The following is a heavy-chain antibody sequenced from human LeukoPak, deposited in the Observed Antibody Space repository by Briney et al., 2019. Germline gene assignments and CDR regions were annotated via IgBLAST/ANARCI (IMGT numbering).Heavy chain of an antibody. V-gene: IGHV3-33*08. D-gene: IGHD3-9*01. CDR1: GFTFSSYY. CDR3: ARDFESSH. Sequence: PGGSLRLSCAASGFTFSSYYMNWVRQAPGKGLEWVALIWYDGSSKHYADSVRGRFTISRDNSKNTLYLQMNSLRAEDTAVYYCARDFESSHWGQGTLVTVSS. J-gene: IGHJ4*02. CDR2: IWYDGSSK.